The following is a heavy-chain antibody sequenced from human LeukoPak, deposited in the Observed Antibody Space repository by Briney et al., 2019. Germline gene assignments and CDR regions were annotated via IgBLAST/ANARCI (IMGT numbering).Heavy chain of an antibody. J-gene: IGHJ6*03. Sequence: PSQTLSLTCTVSGGSISSGGYYWSWIRQPPGKGLEWIGYIYHSGSTYYNPSLKSRVTISVDRSKNQFSLKLSSVTAADTAVYYCARGIAASGSYYMDVWGKGTTVTVSS. V-gene: IGHV4-30-2*01. D-gene: IGHD6-13*01. CDR2: IYHSGST. CDR1: GGSISSGGYY. CDR3: ARGIAASGSYYMDV.